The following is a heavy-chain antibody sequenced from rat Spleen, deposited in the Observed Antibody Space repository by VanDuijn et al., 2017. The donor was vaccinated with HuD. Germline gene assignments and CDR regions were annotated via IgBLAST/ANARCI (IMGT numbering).Heavy chain of an antibody. CDR3: ARHDYGGYSWYFDF. J-gene: IGHJ1*01. D-gene: IGHD1-11*01. CDR1: GFTFNSYW. CDR2: ISDTGDFS. V-gene: IGHV5-31*01. Sequence: EVQLVETGGGLVQPGRSLKLSCVASGFTFNSYWMTWIRQAPGKGLEWIASISDTGDFSYYPDSVKGRFTISRDNAKSTLYLQMDSLRSEDTATYYCARHDYGGYSWYFDFWGPGTMVTVSS.